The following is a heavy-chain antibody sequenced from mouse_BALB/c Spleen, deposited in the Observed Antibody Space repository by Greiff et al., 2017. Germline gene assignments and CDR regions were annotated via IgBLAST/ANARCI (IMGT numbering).Heavy chain of an antibody. Sequence: VQLQQTGPELVKPGASVKISCKASGYSFTDYIMLWVKQSHGKSLEWIGNINPYYGSTSYNLKFKGKATLTVDKSSSTAYMQLNSLTSEDSAVYYCARSFYDGYPMDYWGQGTSVTVSS. V-gene: IGHV1-39*01. CDR2: INPYYGST. CDR1: GYSFTDYI. D-gene: IGHD2-3*01. CDR3: ARSFYDGYPMDY. J-gene: IGHJ4*01.